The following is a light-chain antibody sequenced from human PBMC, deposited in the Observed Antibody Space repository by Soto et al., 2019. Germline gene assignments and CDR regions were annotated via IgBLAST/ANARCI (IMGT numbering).Light chain of an antibody. CDR2: DVT. CDR3: CSYAGSYTLV. Sequence: QSALTQPRSVSGSPGQSVTISCTGTGSDVGGYNYVSWYQQHPGKAPKLMINDVTKRSSGVPDRFSGSKSGNTASLTISGLQAEDEADYYCCSYAGSYTLVFGGGTKVTVL. J-gene: IGLJ2*01. CDR1: GSDVGGYNY. V-gene: IGLV2-11*01.